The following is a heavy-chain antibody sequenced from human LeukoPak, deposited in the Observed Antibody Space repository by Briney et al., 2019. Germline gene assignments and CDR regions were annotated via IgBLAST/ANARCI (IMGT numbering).Heavy chain of an antibody. CDR2: INHSGST. J-gene: IGHJ4*02. CDR1: GGSFSGYY. CDR3: ARDGSYGGDRPLDY. V-gene: IGHV4-34*01. D-gene: IGHD2-21*02. Sequence: PSETLSLTCAVYGGSFSGYYWSWIRQPPGKGLEWIGEINHSGSTNYNPSLKSRVTISVDTSKKQFSLKLASVTAADSAVYYCARDGSYGGDRPLDYWGRGTLVTVSS.